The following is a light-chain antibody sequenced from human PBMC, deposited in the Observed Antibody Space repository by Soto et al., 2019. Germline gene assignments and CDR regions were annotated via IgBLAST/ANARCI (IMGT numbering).Light chain of an antibody. CDR2: GAS. Sequence: EVVLTQSPGTLSLSPGERATVSCRASQTVSNNYLAWYQKKHGQAPRLLIYGASTRATGIPDRFTGSGSGTDFALTITRREPEDVAVYYCQQYGGSVPWTFGQGTKVEI. CDR1: QTVSNNY. J-gene: IGKJ1*01. V-gene: IGKV3-20*01. CDR3: QQYGGSVPWT.